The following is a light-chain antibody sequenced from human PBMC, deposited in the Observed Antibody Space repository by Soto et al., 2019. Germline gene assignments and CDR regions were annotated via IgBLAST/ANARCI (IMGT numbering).Light chain of an antibody. CDR3: SSYTSSSTYV. CDR2: EVN. Sequence: QSALTQPASVSGSAGQSITISCTGTSRDVGGYNYVSWYQQHPGKAPKVMIYEVNYRPSGVSNRFSGSKSGNTASLTISGLQAEDEADYYCSSYTSSSTYVFGTGTKVTVL. V-gene: IGLV2-14*01. CDR1: SRDVGGYNY. J-gene: IGLJ1*01.